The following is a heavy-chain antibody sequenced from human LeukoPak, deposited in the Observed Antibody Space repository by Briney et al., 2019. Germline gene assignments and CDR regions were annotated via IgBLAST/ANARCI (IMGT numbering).Heavy chain of an antibody. CDR1: GFTFSSYA. CDR2: ISGSGGSI. J-gene: IGHJ5*02. V-gene: IGHV3-23*01. D-gene: IGHD3-3*01. Sequence: GGSLRLSCAASGFTFSSYAMSWVRQAPGKGLEWVSAISGSGGSIYYADSVKGRFTISRDNAKSSLYLQMNSLRAEDTAVYYCARDMILSDFWSGPQFDPWGQGTLVTVSS. CDR3: ARDMILSDFWSGPQFDP.